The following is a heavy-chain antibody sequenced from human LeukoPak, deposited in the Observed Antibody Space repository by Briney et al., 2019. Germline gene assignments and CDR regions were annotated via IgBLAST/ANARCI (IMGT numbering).Heavy chain of an antibody. CDR2: INPSGGST. V-gene: IGHV1-46*01. D-gene: IGHD2-2*01. Sequence: ASVKVSCKASGYTFTTYYVHWVRQAPGQGLEWMGIINPSGGSTTYAQKFRGRLTMTRDMSTSTVYMELSSLRSEDTAVYYCARGYCSSTSCYWDWFDPWGQGTLVTVSS. CDR1: GYTFTTYY. J-gene: IGHJ5*02. CDR3: ARGYCSSTSCYWDWFDP.